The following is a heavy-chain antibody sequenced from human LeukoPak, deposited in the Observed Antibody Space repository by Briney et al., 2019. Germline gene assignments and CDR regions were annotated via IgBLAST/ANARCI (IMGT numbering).Heavy chain of an antibody. D-gene: IGHD3-16*01. CDR2: VSASGTAK. CDR3: AKGVEGSYDLGVFDY. J-gene: IGHJ4*02. V-gene: IGHV3-48*04. Sequence: TGGSLRLSCAASGFSFSSYNMNWVRQAPGKGLEWVSYVSASGTAKFYADSVRGRFTLSRDNTENSLYLQMNSLRAEDTAVYYCAKGVEGSYDLGVFDYWGQGTLVTISS. CDR1: GFSFSSYN.